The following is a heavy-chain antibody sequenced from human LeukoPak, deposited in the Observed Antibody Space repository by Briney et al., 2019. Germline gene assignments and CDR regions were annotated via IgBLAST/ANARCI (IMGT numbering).Heavy chain of an antibody. CDR3: AKASTVTTLHYFDY. J-gene: IGHJ4*02. Sequence: GGSLRLSCAASGFTFSSYAMHWVRQAPGKGLEWVAFIRYDGSNKYYADSVKGRFTISRDNSKNTLYLQMNSLRAEDTAVYYCAKASTVTTLHYFDYWGQGTLVTVSS. CDR2: IRYDGSNK. D-gene: IGHD4-11*01. V-gene: IGHV3-30*02. CDR1: GFTFSSYA.